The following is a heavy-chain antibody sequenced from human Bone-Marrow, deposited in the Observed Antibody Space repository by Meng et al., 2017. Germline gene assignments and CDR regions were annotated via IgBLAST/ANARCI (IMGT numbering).Heavy chain of an antibody. CDR1: GYPFPDYY. J-gene: IGHJ4*02. CDR2: INPKSGDT. CDR3: ARDEDISAAGKLFGDY. D-gene: IGHD6-25*01. Sequence: QGRLVQSGAEVKKPGASVKVSCKASGYPFPDYYIHWVRRAPGQGLEWMGRINPKSGDTHYAQKFQARVTMTGDTSISTAYMELSGLRSDDTAMYYCARDEDISAAGKLFGDYWGQGTLVTVSS. V-gene: IGHV1-2*06.